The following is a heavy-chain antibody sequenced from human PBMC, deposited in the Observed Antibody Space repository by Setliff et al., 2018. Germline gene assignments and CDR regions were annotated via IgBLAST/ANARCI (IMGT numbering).Heavy chain of an antibody. D-gene: IGHD2-8*01. V-gene: IGHV1-18*01. J-gene: IGHJ4*02. Sequence: ASVKVSCKASGYTFTDYGISWVRQAPGQGLEWMGWISPYTGNTFYAPQFQGRVTLTTHTSTNMGYLELRDLRSDDTAVYYCLRLVRYCTKIACQATSGDEVWGLGTLVTVSS. CDR2: ISPYTGNT. CDR1: GYTFTDYG. CDR3: LRLVRYCTKIACQATSGDEV.